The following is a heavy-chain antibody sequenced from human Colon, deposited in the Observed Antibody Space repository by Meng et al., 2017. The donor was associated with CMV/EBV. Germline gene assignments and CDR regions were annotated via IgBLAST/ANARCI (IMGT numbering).Heavy chain of an antibody. Sequence: LLPPSHPLSLPFTLSGLSLGSSSCTWMPHPHAQALASICLIHTTDSTNSNPSLKSRVTISVDTSKNQFSLKLTSVTAADTAVYYCARDTGTTGTGSLFDYWGQGILVTVSS. D-gene: IGHD1-1*01. CDR2: IHTTDST. CDR1: GLSLGSSS. CDR3: ARDTGTTGTGSLFDY. V-gene: IGHV4-4*07. J-gene: IGHJ4*02.